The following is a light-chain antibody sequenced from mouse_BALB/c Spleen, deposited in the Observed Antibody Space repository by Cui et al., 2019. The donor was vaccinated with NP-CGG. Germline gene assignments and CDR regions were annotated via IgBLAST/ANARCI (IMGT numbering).Light chain of an antibody. V-gene: IGLV1*01. CDR1: TGAITTSNY. CDR3: ALWYSNHWV. CDR2: GTN. Sequence: QAVVTQESELTTSPVETVTLTGRSSTGAITTSNYANWVQEKPDHLFTGLIGGTNNRAPGVPARFSGSLIGDKAALTITGAQTEDEAIYFCALWYSNHWVFGGGTKLTVL. J-gene: IGLJ1*01.